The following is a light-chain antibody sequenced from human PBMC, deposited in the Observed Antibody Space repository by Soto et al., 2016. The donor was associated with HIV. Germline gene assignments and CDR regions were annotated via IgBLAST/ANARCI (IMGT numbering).Light chain of an antibody. V-gene: IGKV2D-29*01. CDR3: METIHLPHT. CDR1: QSLLNSDGKTY. CDR2: DVY. Sequence: VLTQTPLSLSVTPGQPASISCKSSQSLLNSDGKTYLYWYLQKSGQPPQLLIYDVYSRLSGVSERFSGSGSGTDFTLKISRVEADDVGIYYCMETIHLPHTFGQGTKLEIK. J-gene: IGKJ2*01.